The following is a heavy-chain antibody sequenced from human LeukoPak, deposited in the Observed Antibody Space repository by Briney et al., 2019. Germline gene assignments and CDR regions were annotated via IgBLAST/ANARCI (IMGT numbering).Heavy chain of an antibody. Sequence: GGSLRLSCAASGFTFSNSWMHWVRQAPGKGLVWVSHINSDGDGSSTTYADFVKGRFTISRDNAKNTLYLQMNSLRVDDTAVYYCARGLPTNAFDIWGQGTMVAASS. CDR2: INSDGDGSST. J-gene: IGHJ3*02. D-gene: IGHD5-24*01. CDR3: ARGLPTNAFDI. CDR1: GFTFSNSW. V-gene: IGHV3-74*01.